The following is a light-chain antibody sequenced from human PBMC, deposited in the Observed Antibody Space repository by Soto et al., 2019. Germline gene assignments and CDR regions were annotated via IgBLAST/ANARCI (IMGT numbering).Light chain of an antibody. CDR1: NIGSKS. J-gene: IGLJ2*01. CDR2: YDS. V-gene: IGLV3-21*04. CDR3: QVWAGSSDHVV. Sequence: SYVLTQPPSVSVAPGKTARITCGGNNIGSKSVHWYQQKPGQAPVLVIYYDSDRPSGIPERFSGSNSGNTATLTISRVEAGDEADYYCQVWAGSSDHVVFGGGTKLTVL.